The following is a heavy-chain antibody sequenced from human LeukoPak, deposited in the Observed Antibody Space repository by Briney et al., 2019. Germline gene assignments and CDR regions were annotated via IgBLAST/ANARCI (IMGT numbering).Heavy chain of an antibody. CDR3: ARAGASNEFDY. Sequence: PGGSLRLSCAASGFTSTSYGMHWVRQAPGKGLEWVPVIWSDGSKTYYVDSVKGRFTISRDYSKNTLYLQMSSLRAEDTAVYYCARAGASNEFDYWGQGTLVTVSS. V-gene: IGHV3-33*01. J-gene: IGHJ4*02. D-gene: IGHD2-8*01. CDR2: IWSDGSKT. CDR1: GFTSTSYG.